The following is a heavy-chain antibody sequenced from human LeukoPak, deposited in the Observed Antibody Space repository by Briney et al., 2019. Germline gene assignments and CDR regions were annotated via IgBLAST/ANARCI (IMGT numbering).Heavy chain of an antibody. V-gene: IGHV4-59*01. J-gene: IGHJ4*02. CDR3: ARDPSYHGGYFDY. D-gene: IGHD2-2*01. Sequence: SETLSLTCTVSGGSINSYYWSWLRQPPGKGLEGIGYIYYSGSTNYNPSLKSRVTISVDTSKNQFSLKLSSVTAADTAVYYCARDPSYHGGYFDYWGQGTLVTVFS. CDR2: IYYSGST. CDR1: GGSINSYY.